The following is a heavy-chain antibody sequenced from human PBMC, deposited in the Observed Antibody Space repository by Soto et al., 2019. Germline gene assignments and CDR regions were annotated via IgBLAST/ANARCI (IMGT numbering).Heavy chain of an antibody. Sequence: SETLSLTCAVSGGSISSSNWWSWVRQPPGKGLEWIGEIYHSGSTNYNPSLKSRVTISVDKSKNQFSLKLSSVTAADTAVYYCARCVSMVREKVKNWFDPWGQGTLFTVSS. J-gene: IGHJ5*02. CDR3: ARCVSMVREKVKNWFDP. CDR1: GGSISSSNW. D-gene: IGHD3-10*01. CDR2: IYHSGST. V-gene: IGHV4-4*02.